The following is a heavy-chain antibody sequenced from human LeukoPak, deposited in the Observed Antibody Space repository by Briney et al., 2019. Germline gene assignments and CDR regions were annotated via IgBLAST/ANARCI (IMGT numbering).Heavy chain of an antibody. Sequence: GASVKVSCKASGYTFTGYYMHWVRQAPGQGLEWMGWINPNSGGTNYAQKFQGRVTMTRDTSISTAYMELSRLRSDDTAVYYCARVKQSGGLSYFDYWGQGTLVTVPS. CDR2: INPNSGGT. CDR1: GYTFTGYY. CDR3: ARVKQSGGLSYFDY. D-gene: IGHD3-10*01. V-gene: IGHV1-2*02. J-gene: IGHJ4*02.